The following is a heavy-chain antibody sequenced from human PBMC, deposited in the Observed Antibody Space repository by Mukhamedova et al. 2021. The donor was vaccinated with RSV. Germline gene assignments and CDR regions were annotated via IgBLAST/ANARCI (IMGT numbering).Heavy chain of an antibody. J-gene: IGHJ6*02. Sequence: ATAYAASVKGRFTISRDDSKNTAYLQMNSLKTEDTAVYYCTRHVNYYYYGMDVWGQGTTVTVSS. CDR2: AT. CDR3: TRHVNYYYYGMDV. V-gene: IGHV3-73*01. D-gene: IGHD2/OR15-2a*01.